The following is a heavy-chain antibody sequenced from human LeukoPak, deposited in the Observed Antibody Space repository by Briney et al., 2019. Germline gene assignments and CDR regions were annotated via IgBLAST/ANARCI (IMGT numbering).Heavy chain of an antibody. CDR2: INAGNGNT. CDR3: ARRAPSGYYFDY. V-gene: IGHV1-3*01. J-gene: IGHJ4*02. Sequence: GASVKVSCTASGYTFTSYAMHWVRQAPGQRLEWMGWINAGNGNTKYSQKFQGRVTITRDTSASTAYMELSSLRSEDTAVYYCARRAPSGYYFDYWGQGTLVTVSS. D-gene: IGHD6-25*01. CDR1: GYTFTSYA.